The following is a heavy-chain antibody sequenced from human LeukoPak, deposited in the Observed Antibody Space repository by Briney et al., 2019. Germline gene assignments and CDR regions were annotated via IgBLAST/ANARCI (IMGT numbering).Heavy chain of an antibody. CDR3: ARGGRGWYPFDY. J-gene: IGHJ4*02. D-gene: IGHD6-19*01. Sequence: SETLSLTCDVSGGSISGYCWSWIRQPAGKGLEWIGRIYTGGSINYKSPLKSRVTMSEDTPKNQFSLKLSSVTAADTAVYYCARGGRGWYPFDYWGQGILVTVSS. CDR2: IYTGGSI. CDR1: GGSISGYC. V-gene: IGHV4-4*07.